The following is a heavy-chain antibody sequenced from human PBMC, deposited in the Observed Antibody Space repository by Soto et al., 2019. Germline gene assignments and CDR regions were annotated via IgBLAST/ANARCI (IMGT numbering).Heavy chain of an antibody. CDR1: GYSFSSYG. Sequence: QVQLVQSGAEVKKPGASVKVSCKASGYSFSSYGISWVRQAPGQGLEWMGWISAYNGKTNYGQKFQDRLTMTTDKSTSTAYMELRSLRSDDTAVYYCARDPRGYSYGKEDYWGQGTLITVSS. CDR3: ARDPRGYSYGKEDY. V-gene: IGHV1-18*01. D-gene: IGHD5-12*01. CDR2: ISAYNGKT. J-gene: IGHJ4*02.